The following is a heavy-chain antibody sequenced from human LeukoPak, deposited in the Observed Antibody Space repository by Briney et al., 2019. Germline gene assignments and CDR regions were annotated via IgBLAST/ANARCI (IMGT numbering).Heavy chain of an antibody. CDR3: ARERRYCSGDNCYSGHDY. Sequence: GESLKISCAVSGFTVSGNYMSWVRQAPGKGLEWVSLIHSGGNTDYADSLKDRVTISRDNSKNMVNLQINSLRPEDTAVYYCARERRYCSGDNCYSGHDYWGQGTLVIVSS. CDR1: GFTVSGNY. V-gene: IGHV3-53*01. CDR2: IHSGGNT. D-gene: IGHD2-15*01. J-gene: IGHJ4*02.